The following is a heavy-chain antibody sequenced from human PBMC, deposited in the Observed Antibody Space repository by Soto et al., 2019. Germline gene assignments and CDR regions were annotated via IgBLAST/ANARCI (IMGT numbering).Heavy chain of an antibody. CDR3: TATPRNGMGV. Sequence: EVQLVESGGGLVQPGGSLRLACAGSGFRVSDYWMHWVRQAPGKGLVWVSRVSNEGSKEYADFVKGRFTLSKDNAKNTLYLEMDSLSVEDTALYYWTATPRNGMGVWGQGTKVTVAS. CDR1: GFRVSDYW. CDR2: VSNEGSK. V-gene: IGHV3-74*01. J-gene: IGHJ6*02. D-gene: IGHD5-18*01.